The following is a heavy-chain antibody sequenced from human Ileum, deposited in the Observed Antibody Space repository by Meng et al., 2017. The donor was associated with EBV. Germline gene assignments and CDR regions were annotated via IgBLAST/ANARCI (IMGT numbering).Heavy chain of an antibody. J-gene: IGHJ4*02. D-gene: IGHD3-3*01. CDR3: RNAFCSAAAGCSDY. CDR1: GGSFRGNY. CDR2: INESGST. V-gene: IGHV4-34*01. Sequence: QVQLNVWGAGLLKPSETLSSTCADDGGSFRGNYWSWIRQSTGKRLEWIGEINESGSTNYNPSLKSRVTILMDTSKNQFSLKLTSVTAADAAVYYCRNAFCSAAAGCSDYWGQGTLVTVSS.